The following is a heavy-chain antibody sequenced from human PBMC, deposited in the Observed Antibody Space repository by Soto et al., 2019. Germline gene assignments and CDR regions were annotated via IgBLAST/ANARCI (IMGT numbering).Heavy chain of an antibody. D-gene: IGHD3-10*01. J-gene: IGHJ6*02. V-gene: IGHV3-15*07. CDR2: IKSKTDGGTT. CDR3: TPDHLLLWFGDPPEYGMDV. CDR1: GFTFSNAW. Sequence: GGSLRLSCAASGFTFSNAWMNWVRQAPGKGLEWVGRIKSKTDGGTTDYAAPVKGRFTISRDDSKNTLYLQMNSLKTEDTAVYYCTPDHLLLWFGDPPEYGMDVWGQGTTVTVSS.